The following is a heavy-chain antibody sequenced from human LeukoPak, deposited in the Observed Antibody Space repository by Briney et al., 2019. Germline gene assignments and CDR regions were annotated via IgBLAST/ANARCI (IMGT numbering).Heavy chain of an antibody. D-gene: IGHD2-8*01. CDR1: GYTFTSYY. Sequence: EASVKVSCKASGYTFTSYYMHWVRQAPGQGLEWMGIINPSGGSTSYAQKFQGRVTMTRDTSTSTVYMELSSLKSEDTAVYYCTTDQRDQKWGFDYWGQGTLVTVSS. CDR2: INPSGGST. CDR3: TTDQRDQKWGFDY. V-gene: IGHV1-46*01. J-gene: IGHJ4*02.